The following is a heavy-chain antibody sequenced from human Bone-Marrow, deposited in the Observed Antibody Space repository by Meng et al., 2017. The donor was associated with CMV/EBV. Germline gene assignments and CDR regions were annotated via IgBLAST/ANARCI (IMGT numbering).Heavy chain of an antibody. CDR1: GFTFSSYG. Sequence: GGSLRLSCAASGFTFSSYGMHWVRQAPGKGLEWVAVIWYDGSNKYYADSVKGRFTISRDNSKNTLYLQMNSLRAEDTAVYYCAKDSRYYYDSPLDYGMDVWGQGTTVTVSS. V-gene: IGHV3-33*06. J-gene: IGHJ6*02. CDR2: IWYDGSNK. D-gene: IGHD3-22*01. CDR3: AKDSRYYYDSPLDYGMDV.